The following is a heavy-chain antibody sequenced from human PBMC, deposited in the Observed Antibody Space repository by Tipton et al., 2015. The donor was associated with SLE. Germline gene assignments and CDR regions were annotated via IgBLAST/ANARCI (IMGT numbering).Heavy chain of an antibody. CDR2: IHSSGST. CDR3: ARDRGSLGAFDI. CDR1: GGSISSYY. Sequence: TLSLTCTVFGGSISSYYWSWIRQPAGKGLEWIGQIHSSGSTSYNPSLKSRVSIPVDMSKNQVSLKLSSVNAAKTAVYYCARDRGSLGAFDIWGQGTMVTVYS. J-gene: IGHJ3*02. D-gene: IGHD2-15*01. V-gene: IGHV4-4*07.